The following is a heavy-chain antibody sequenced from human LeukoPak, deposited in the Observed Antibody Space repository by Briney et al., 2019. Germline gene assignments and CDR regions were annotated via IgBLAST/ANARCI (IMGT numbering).Heavy chain of an antibody. CDR3: AKDREYYDFWSGYSYMDV. CDR2: ISGSGGST. CDR1: GFTFSSYA. Sequence: PGGSLRLSCAASGFTFSSYAMSWVRQAPGKGLEWVSAISGSGGSTYYADSVKGRFTISRDNSKNTLYLQTNSLRAEDTAVYYCAKDREYYDFWSGYSYMDVWGKGTTVTVSS. D-gene: IGHD3-3*01. V-gene: IGHV3-23*01. J-gene: IGHJ6*03.